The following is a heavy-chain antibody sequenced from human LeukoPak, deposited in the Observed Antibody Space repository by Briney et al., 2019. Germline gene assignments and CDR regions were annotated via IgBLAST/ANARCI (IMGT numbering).Heavy chain of an antibody. V-gene: IGHV3-74*01. CDR2: IKDGGTTT. D-gene: IGHD1-26*01. Sequence: PGGSLRLSCAASGFPFSTYWIHWVRQVPGKGLVWVARIKDGGTTTDYADSVKGRFTISRDDAKNTLYLHMNSLRGEDTAVYYCTTIRPGYWGQGTLVTVSP. CDR1: GFPFSTYW. J-gene: IGHJ4*02. CDR3: TTIRPGY.